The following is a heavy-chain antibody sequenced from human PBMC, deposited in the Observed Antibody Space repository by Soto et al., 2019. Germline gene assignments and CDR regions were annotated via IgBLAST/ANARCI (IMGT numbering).Heavy chain of an antibody. CDR1: GYTISTYA. D-gene: IGHD1-1*01. Sequence: GASVKVSLKDSGYTISTYAMNLVRKDPGQILEWIGWINGGTVQTRYSKRCQDRVPITRDTPASTANMELTSRTYEDTAVYYCARGKGMEENYYYYGLDIWG. CDR3: ARGKGMEENYYYYGLDI. J-gene: IGHJ6*02. CDR2: INGGTVQT. V-gene: IGHV1-3*01.